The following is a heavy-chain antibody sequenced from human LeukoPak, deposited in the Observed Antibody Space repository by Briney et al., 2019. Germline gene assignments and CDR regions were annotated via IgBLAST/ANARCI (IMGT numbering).Heavy chain of an antibody. D-gene: IGHD3-3*01. J-gene: IGHJ6*02. CDR1: GFTFSSYA. CDR3: ARAGLDDFWSGYYQFYGMDV. V-gene: IGHV3-30-3*01. Sequence: GGSLRLSCAASGFTFSSYAMHWVRQAPGKGLEWGAVISYDGSNKYYADSVKGRFTISRDNSKNTLYLQMNSLRAEDTAVYYCARAGLDDFWSGYYQFYGMDVWGQGTTVTVSS. CDR2: ISYDGSNK.